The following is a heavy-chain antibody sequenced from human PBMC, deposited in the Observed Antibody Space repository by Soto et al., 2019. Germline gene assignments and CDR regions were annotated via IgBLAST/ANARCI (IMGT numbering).Heavy chain of an antibody. Sequence: KTSETLSLTCTVSGGSISSGGYYWSRIRQHPGKGLEWIGNIYYSGSTYYNPSLKSRVTISVDTSKNQFSLKLTSVTAADTAVYYCARTQDIVLVPTVYGFDYWGQGTLVTVSS. V-gene: IGHV4-31*03. CDR3: ARTQDIVLVPTVYGFDY. CDR2: IYYSGST. J-gene: IGHJ4*01. D-gene: IGHD2-2*01. CDR1: GGSISSGGYY.